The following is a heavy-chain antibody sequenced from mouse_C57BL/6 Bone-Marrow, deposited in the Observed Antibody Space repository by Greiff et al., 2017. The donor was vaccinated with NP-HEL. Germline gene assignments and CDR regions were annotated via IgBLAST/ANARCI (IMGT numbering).Heavy chain of an antibody. Sequence: QVQLQQSGAELARPGASVKLSCKASGYTFTSYGISWVKQRPGQGLEWIGEIYPRSGNTYYNEKFKGKATLTADKSSSTAYMELRSLTSEDSAVYFCARGYYGSSRSFLYYFDYWGQGTTLTVSS. V-gene: IGHV1-81*01. J-gene: IGHJ2*01. CDR1: GYTFTSYG. D-gene: IGHD1-1*01. CDR2: IYPRSGNT. CDR3: ARGYYGSSRSFLYYFDY.